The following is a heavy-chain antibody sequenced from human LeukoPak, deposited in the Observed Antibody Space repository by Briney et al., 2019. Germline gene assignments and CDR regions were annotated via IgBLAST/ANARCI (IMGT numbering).Heavy chain of an antibody. Sequence: ASVKVSCKASGYTFNSHGITWVRHAPGQGLEWMGWISVYNGDTNYAQKFQDRVTMTTDSSTTTAFMELRSLRSDDTAIYYCARGRNFYVSGHPLYYSYYYYMDVWGKGTTVTVS. D-gene: IGHD3-10*01. CDR1: GYTFNSHG. J-gene: IGHJ6*03. CDR3: ARGRNFYVSGHPLYYSYYYYMDV. CDR2: ISVYNGDT. V-gene: IGHV1-18*01.